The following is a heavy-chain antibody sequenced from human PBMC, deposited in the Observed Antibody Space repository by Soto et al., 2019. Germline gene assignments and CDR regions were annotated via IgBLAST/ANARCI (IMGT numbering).Heavy chain of an antibody. CDR3: AKRDSGSGRSPPLINY. CDR2: VGGGGDNT. D-gene: IGHD3-10*01. CDR1: GFTFSSYS. Sequence: EVQLLESGGGLVQPGGSLRLSCAASGFTFSSYSMNWVRQAPGKGLEWVASVGGGGDNTFYADSVKGRFTISRDDSQNPLYLQMNSLRAEDTAVYFCAKRDSGSGRSPPLINYWGPGTLVTVSS. J-gene: IGHJ4*02. V-gene: IGHV3-23*01.